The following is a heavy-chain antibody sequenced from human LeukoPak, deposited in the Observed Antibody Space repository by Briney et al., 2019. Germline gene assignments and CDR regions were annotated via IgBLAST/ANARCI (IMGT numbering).Heavy chain of an antibody. D-gene: IGHD6-19*01. CDR1: GFTFGDYA. J-gene: IGHJ3*02. CDR2: IRSKAYGGTT. V-gene: IGHV3-49*03. CDR3: TRGGDAVAALDAFDI. Sequence: TGGSLRLSCTASGFTFGDYAMSWFRQAPGKGLEWVGFIRSKAYGGTTEYAASVKGRFTISRGDSKSIAYLQMNSLKTEDTAVYYCTRGGDAVAALDAFDIWGQGTMVTVSS.